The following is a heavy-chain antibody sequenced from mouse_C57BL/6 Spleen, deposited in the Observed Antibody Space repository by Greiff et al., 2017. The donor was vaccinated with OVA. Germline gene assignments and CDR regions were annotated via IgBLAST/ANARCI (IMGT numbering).Heavy chain of an antibody. CDR1: GYAFSSSW. Sequence: QVQLQQSGPELVKPGASVKISCKASGYAFSSSWMNWVKQRPGKGLEWIGRIYPGDGDTNYNGKFKGKATLTADKSSSTAYMQLSSLTSEDSAVYFCARGNYDYGDAYWGQGTLVTVSA. V-gene: IGHV1-82*01. D-gene: IGHD2-4*01. CDR2: IYPGDGDT. CDR3: ARGNYDYGDAY. J-gene: IGHJ3*01.